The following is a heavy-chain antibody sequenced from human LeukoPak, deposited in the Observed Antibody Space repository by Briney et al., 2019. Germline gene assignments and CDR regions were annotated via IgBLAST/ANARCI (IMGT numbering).Heavy chain of an antibody. CDR3: VRDSTGWKPLDY. J-gene: IGHJ4*02. CDR2: IKQDGSEK. D-gene: IGHD2-8*02. V-gene: IGHV3-7*01. CDR1: GFTFSSYW. Sequence: GGSLRLSCAASGFTFSSYWMSWVRQAPGKGLEWVANIKQDGSEKYYVDSVKGRFTISRDSAKTSLYLQMNSLRTEDTAVYYCVRDSTGWKPLDYWGQGILVTVSS.